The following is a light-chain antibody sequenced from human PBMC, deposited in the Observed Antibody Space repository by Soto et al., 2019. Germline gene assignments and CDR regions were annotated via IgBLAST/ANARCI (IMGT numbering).Light chain of an antibody. CDR3: LQDYNYPYT. CDR1: QGIKND. V-gene: IGKV1-6*01. J-gene: IGKJ2*01. Sequence: AIQMTKSPSSLSASVGDRVTITCRASQGIKNDVAWYQQKPGKAPQLLIYAASSLQSGVPPRFSGSGSGTDFTLTISSLQPEDFATYYCLQDYNYPYTFGQGTKLEIK. CDR2: AAS.